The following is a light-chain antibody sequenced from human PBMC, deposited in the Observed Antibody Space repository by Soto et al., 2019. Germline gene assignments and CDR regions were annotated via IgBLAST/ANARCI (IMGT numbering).Light chain of an antibody. J-gene: IGLJ2*01. CDR2: STN. CDR1: SSNIGINT. CDR3: AAWDDSLGRVL. V-gene: IGLV1-44*01. Sequence: QSVLTQPPSASGTPGQRVTISCSGGSSNIGINTVNWYQQLPGTAPKVLIYSTNQRPSGVPDRFSGSRSGTSASLAISGLQSDDEADYFCAAWDDSLGRVLFGGGTKVTVL.